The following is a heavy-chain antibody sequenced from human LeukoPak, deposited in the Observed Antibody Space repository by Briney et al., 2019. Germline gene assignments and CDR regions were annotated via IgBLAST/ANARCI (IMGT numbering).Heavy chain of an antibody. CDR2: IYYSGST. Sequence: SRTLSLTCTVSGGSISSGGYYWSWIRQHPGKGLEWIGYIYYSGSTYYNPSLKSRVTISVDTSKNQFSLKLSSVTAADTAVYYCARDQRCSGGSCYSSRGWFDPWGQGTLVTVSS. D-gene: IGHD2-15*01. CDR1: GGSISSGGYY. V-gene: IGHV4-31*03. J-gene: IGHJ5*02. CDR3: ARDQRCSGGSCYSSRGWFDP.